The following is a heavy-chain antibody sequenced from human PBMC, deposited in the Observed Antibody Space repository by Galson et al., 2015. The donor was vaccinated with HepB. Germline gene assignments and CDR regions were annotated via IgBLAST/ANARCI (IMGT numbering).Heavy chain of an antibody. V-gene: IGHV1-69*10. CDR3: ARASNWNDGNFDY. J-gene: IGHJ4*02. Sequence: SVKVSCKASGGTFSSYAISWVRQAPGQGLEWMGGIIPILGIANYAQKFQGRVTITADKSTSTAYVELSSLRSEDTAVYYCARASNWNDGNFDYWGQGTLVTVSS. CDR2: IIPILGIA. D-gene: IGHD1-20*01. CDR1: GGTFSSYA.